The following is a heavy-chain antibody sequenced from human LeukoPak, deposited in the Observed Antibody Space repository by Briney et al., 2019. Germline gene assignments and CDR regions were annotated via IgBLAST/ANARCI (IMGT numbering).Heavy chain of an antibody. J-gene: IGHJ4*02. CDR3: ARTYSSSVPFDY. D-gene: IGHD6-6*01. Sequence: SETLSLTCAVSGYSISSGYYWGWIRQPPGKGLEWIGYIYYSGSTNYNPSLKSRVTISVDTSKNQFSLKLSSVTAADTAVYYCARTYSSSVPFDYWGQGTLVTVSS. V-gene: IGHV4-61*01. CDR2: IYYSGST. CDR1: GYSISSGYY.